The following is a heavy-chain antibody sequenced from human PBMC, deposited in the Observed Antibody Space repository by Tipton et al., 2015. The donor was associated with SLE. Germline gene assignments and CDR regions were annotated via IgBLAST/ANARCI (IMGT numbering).Heavy chain of an antibody. CDR2: IYHNGST. CDR1: GYSISSGYY. Sequence: TLSLTCTVSGYSISSGYYWGWIRQPPGKGLEWIGSIYHNGSTYYNPSLKSRVTISTDTSKNKFSLKLSSVTAADTAVDYCASGGYGSGSHYLGGWVDPWGRGTLVTVSS. CDR3: ASGGYGSGSHYLGGWVDP. J-gene: IGHJ5*02. D-gene: IGHD3-10*01. V-gene: IGHV4-38-2*02.